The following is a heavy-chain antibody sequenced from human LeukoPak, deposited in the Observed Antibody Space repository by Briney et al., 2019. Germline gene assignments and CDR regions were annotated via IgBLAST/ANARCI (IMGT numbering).Heavy chain of an antibody. CDR1: GFTFSSYA. CDR3: AKDFPTYCSSTSCYSIDY. V-gene: IGHV3-23*01. CDR2: ISSSGGST. D-gene: IGHD2-2*01. Sequence: GGSLRLSCAASGFTFSSYAMSWVRQAPGKGLEWVSAISSSGGSTYYADSVKGRFTISRDNSKNTLYLQINSLRADDTAVYYCAKDFPTYCSSTSCYSIDYWDQGTLATVTS. J-gene: IGHJ4*02.